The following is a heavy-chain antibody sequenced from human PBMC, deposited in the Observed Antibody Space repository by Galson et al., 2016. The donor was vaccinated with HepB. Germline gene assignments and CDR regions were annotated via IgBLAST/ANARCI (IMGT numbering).Heavy chain of an antibody. Sequence: SLRLSCAASNFIFSSYHMHWVRQAPGKGLEWVAEISYDGSDKYYADSVKGRFTISRDNSKNTLYLQTNSLRPEDTAVCYCGKDVGRQGHFDYWGLGTLVTVSS. CDR1: NFIFSSYH. D-gene: IGHD3-16*01. CDR2: ISYDGSDK. V-gene: IGHV3-30*18. J-gene: IGHJ4*02. CDR3: GKDVGRQGHFDY.